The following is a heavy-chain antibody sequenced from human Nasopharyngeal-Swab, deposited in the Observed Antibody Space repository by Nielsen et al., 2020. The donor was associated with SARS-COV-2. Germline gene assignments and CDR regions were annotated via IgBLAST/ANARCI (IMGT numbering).Heavy chain of an antibody. CDR3: ARRDTMVRDYGMDV. CDR2: IHPGVAET. J-gene: IGHJ6*02. D-gene: IGHD3-10*01. CDR1: GYSFTSYW. V-gene: IGHV5-51*01. Sequence: GESLKISCQGSGYSFTSYWIGWVRQTPGKGLEWMGVIHPGVAETRYSPSFQGQVTISADESISTVFLQWGSLKASDTAMYYCARRDTMVRDYGMDVWGQGTTVTVSS.